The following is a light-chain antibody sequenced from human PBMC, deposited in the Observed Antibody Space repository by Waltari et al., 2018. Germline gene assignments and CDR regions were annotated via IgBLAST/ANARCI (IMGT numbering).Light chain of an antibody. Sequence: VLTQSPGTLSLSPGERATLSCRASQSVGKYLAWYQQKPGQAPRLLIYDTSTRATGIPDRFSGSGSGTDFSLTISRLEPEDFAVYYCQKYVSLLATFGQGTKVQAK. J-gene: IGKJ1*01. CDR2: DTS. CDR1: QSVGKY. V-gene: IGKV3-20*01. CDR3: QKYVSLLAT.